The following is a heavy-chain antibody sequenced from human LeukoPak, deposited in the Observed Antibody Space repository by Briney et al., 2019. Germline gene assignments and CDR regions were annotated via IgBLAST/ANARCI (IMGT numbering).Heavy chain of an antibody. D-gene: IGHD3-9*01. Sequence: PSETLSLTCTVSGGSISSSSYYWGWIRQPPGKGLEWIGSIYYSGSTYYNPSLKSRVTISVDTSKNQFSLKLSSVTAADTAVYYCARGRPDRLRYFVWWENWFDPWGQGTLVTVSS. CDR1: GGSISSSSYY. CDR2: IYYSGST. CDR3: ARGRPDRLRYFVWWENWFDP. J-gene: IGHJ5*02. V-gene: IGHV4-39*01.